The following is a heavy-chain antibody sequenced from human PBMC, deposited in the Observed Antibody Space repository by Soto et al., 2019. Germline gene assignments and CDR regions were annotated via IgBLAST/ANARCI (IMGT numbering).Heavy chain of an antibody. V-gene: IGHV3-48*03. CDR2: ISSGGNTM. J-gene: IGHJ5*02. CDR1: GFTFSNFE. Sequence: GGSLRLSCAAPGFTFSNFEMNWVRQAPGKGLEWVSYISSGGNTMYYADSVKGRFTISRDNAKNSLYLEMNSLRAEDTAVYYCVREFVRDFHNWFDLWGQGTLVTVSS. CDR3: VREFVRDFHNWFDL. D-gene: IGHD2-21*02.